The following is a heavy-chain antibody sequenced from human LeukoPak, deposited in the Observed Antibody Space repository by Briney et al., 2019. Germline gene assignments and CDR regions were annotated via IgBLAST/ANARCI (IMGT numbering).Heavy chain of an antibody. CDR3: ARVGAVAAIPYYYYYMDV. J-gene: IGHJ6*03. Sequence: SETLSLTCTVSGGSISSGDYYWSWIRQPPGKGLEWIGYIYYRGSTYYNPSLKSRITISVDTSKNQFSLKLSSVTAADTAVYYCARVGAVAAIPYYYYYMDVWGKGTTVTVSS. D-gene: IGHD6-19*01. CDR2: IYYRGST. CDR1: GGSISSGDYY. V-gene: IGHV4-30-4*08.